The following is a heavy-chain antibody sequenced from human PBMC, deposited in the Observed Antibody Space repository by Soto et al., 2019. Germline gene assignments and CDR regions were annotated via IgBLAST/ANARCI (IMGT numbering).Heavy chain of an antibody. V-gene: IGHV4-59*01. CDR1: GDSISSYY. CDR3: ALRSMAVVPEY. CDR2: LYYGRSA. Sequence: QVQLQESGPGLVKPSETLSLTCAVSGDSISSYYCMWIRQPPGKGLESIGYLYYGRSANYNPSLKXRXPXSXXTPTNQCSLTLCSMTAADTAVYYCALRSMAVVPEYWGQGTLVTVSS. D-gene: IGHD3-22*01. J-gene: IGHJ4*02.